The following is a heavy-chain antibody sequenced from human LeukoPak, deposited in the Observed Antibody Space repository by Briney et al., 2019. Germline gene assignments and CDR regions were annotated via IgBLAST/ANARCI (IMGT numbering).Heavy chain of an antibody. J-gene: IGHJ6*03. D-gene: IGHD6-19*01. V-gene: IGHV4-4*09. Sequence: PSETLSLTCTVSGGSISSYYWSWIRQAPGKGLEWIGYIYTSGSTNYNPSLKSRVTISVDTSKNQFSLKLSSVTAADTAVYYCARLEYSSGWNYYYYYMDVWGKGTTVTVSS. CDR2: IYTSGST. CDR1: GGSISSYY. CDR3: ARLEYSSGWNYYYYYMDV.